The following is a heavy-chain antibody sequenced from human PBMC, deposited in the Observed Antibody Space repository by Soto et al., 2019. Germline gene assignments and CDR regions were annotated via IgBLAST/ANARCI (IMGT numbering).Heavy chain of an antibody. V-gene: IGHV4-59*01. J-gene: IGHJ6*03. CDR2: IYYSGST. D-gene: IGHD3-3*01. CDR3: ARDGPSYYDFWSGYYGGDYYYYMDV. Sequence: QVQLQESGPGLVKPSETLSLTCTVSGGSISSYYWSWIRQPPGKGLEWIGYIYYSGSTNYNPSLKSRVTISVDTSKNQFSLKLSSVTAADTAVYCCARDGPSYYDFWSGYYGGDYYYYMDVWGKGTTVTVSS. CDR1: GGSISSYY.